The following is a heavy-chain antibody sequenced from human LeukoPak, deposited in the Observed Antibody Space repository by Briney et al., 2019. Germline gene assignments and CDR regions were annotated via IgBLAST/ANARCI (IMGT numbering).Heavy chain of an antibody. D-gene: IGHD2-15*01. CDR3: ARVDIVVVVAATFRVIDY. Sequence: ASVKVSCKASGYTFTSYGISWVRQAPGQGLEWMGWISAYNGNTNYAQKLQGRVTMTTDTSTSTAYMELRSLRSDDTAVYYCARVDIVVVVAATFRVIDYWGQGTLATVSS. CDR1: GYTFTSYG. CDR2: ISAYNGNT. J-gene: IGHJ4*02. V-gene: IGHV1-18*01.